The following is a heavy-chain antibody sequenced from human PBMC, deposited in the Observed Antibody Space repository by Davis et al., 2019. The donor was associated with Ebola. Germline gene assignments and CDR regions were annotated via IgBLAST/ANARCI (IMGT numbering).Heavy chain of an antibody. CDR1: GFAFSSYS. J-gene: IGHJ6*02. CDR3: ARGGETVTGTASHGMDV. Sequence: GESLKISCAASGFAFSSYSMNWVRQAPGKGLDWVSALSGSGGLSYYADSVRGRFTISRDNSKNTLYLQMDSLTVEDTAIYYCARGGETVTGTASHGMDVWGQGTTVTVSS. D-gene: IGHD1-14*01. CDR2: LSGSGGLS. V-gene: IGHV3-23*01.